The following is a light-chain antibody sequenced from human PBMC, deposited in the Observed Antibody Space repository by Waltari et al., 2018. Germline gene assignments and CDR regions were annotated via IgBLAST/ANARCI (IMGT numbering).Light chain of an antibody. CDR1: NNDVGTYDL. CDR3: CSYAGTWL. CDR2: QGT. V-gene: IGLV2-23*01. Sequence: QSALTQPASMSASPGQSITIPCPATNNDVGTYDLVSCYKQHPDKAPKLLIFQGTKRPSEVSGRFSGSKSADTASLTISGLQPEDEADYYCCSYAGTWLFGGGTKVTVL. J-gene: IGLJ3*02.